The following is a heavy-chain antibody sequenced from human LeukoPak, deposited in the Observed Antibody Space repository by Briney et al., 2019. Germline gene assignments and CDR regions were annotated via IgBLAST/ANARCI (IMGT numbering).Heavy chain of an antibody. V-gene: IGHV3-74*01. Sequence: PGGSLRLSCAASGFTFSTYWMYWVRQAPGKGPVWVSRINSDGSGTVYADPVKGLFTISRDNAKNTLYLQMNSLRAEDTAIYYCARVDSSGCVNWGQGTLVTVSS. J-gene: IGHJ4*02. D-gene: IGHD6-19*01. CDR3: ARVDSSGCVN. CDR2: INSDGSGT. CDR1: GFTFSTYW.